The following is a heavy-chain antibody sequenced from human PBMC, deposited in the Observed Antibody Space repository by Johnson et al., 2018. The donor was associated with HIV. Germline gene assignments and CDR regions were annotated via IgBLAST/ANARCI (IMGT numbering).Heavy chain of an antibody. CDR2: ISRSGSTI. V-gene: IGHV3-11*04. CDR3: ARSVNAGRPFDI. CDR1: GFPFSDYY. D-gene: IGHD2-8*01. J-gene: IGHJ3*02. Sequence: QLVASGGGFVKPGGSLRPSCAASGFPFSDYYMSWIRQAPGKGLEWVSSISRSGSTIYYAASVTGRFTISRDNAKNSLYLQMNSLRAEDTDVYYCARSVNAGRPFDIWGQGTLVTVSS.